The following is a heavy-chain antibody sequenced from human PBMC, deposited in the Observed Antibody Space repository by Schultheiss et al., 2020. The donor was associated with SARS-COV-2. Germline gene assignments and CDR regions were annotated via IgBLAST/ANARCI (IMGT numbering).Heavy chain of an antibody. V-gene: IGHV4-59*01. D-gene: IGHD4-17*01. CDR2: IYYSGST. J-gene: IGHJ6*02. CDR3: ARDRYYGDYDYYYGMDV. CDR1: GGSISSYY. Sequence: SETLSLTCTVSGGSISSYYWSWIRQPPGKGLEWIGYIYYSGSTNYNPSLKSRVTISVDTSKNQFSLKLSSVTAADTAVYYCARDRYYGDYDYYYGMDVWGRGTTVTVSS.